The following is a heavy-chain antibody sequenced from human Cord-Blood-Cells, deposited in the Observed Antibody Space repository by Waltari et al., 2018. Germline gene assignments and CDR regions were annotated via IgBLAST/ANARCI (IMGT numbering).Heavy chain of an antibody. V-gene: IGHV3-30*18. CDR3: AKVSKYYDFWSGYYSGSMDV. CDR2: ISYDGSNK. D-gene: IGHD3-3*01. Sequence: QVQLVESGGGVVQPGRSLRLSCAASGFTFSSYGMHWVRQAPGKGLEWVAVISYDGSNKYYADSVKGRFTISRDNSKNTLYLQMNSLRAEDTAVYYCAKVSKYYDFWSGYYSGSMDVWGQGTTVTVSS. CDR1: GFTFSSYG. J-gene: IGHJ6*02.